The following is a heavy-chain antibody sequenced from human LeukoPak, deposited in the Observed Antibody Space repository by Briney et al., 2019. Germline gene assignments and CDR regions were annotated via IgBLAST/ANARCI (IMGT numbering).Heavy chain of an antibody. CDR3: ARTLGSGWTRYFDY. V-gene: IGHV4-4*07. CDR2: IYTSGST. CDR1: GGSISSYY. D-gene: IGHD6-19*01. Sequence: PSETLSLTCTVSGGSISSYYWSWIRQPAGKGLEWIRRIYTSGSTNYNPSLKSRVTMSVDTSKNQFTLKLSSVTAADTAVYYCARTLGSGWTRYFDYWGQGTLVTVSS. J-gene: IGHJ4*02.